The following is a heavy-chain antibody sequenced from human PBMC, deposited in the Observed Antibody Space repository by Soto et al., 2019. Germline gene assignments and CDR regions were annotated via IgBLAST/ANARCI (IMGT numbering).Heavy chain of an antibody. V-gene: IGHV2-5*02. Sequence: QITLKESGPTLVKPTQTLTLTCTFSGFSLSTSRVGVGWIRQPPGKALEWLALIYWDDDKRYCPSLKNRLTITKDTSKNQVVLTMTTAAPVATATSYCVHTSGSGNSACFDYWGQGTLVTFSS. CDR1: GFSLSTSRVG. J-gene: IGHJ4*02. CDR2: IYWDDDK. CDR3: VHTSGSGNSACFDY. D-gene: IGHD3-10*01.